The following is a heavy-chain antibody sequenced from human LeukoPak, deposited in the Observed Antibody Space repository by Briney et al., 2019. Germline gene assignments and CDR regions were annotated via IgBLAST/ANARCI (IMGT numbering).Heavy chain of an antibody. Sequence: GGSLRLSCAASGFTFSNNNMNWVRQAPGKGLEWISYISSSSSIIYYADSVKGRFTISRDNAKNSLYLQMNSLRVEDTAVYYCARDHNSGWFFEYWGQGSLVTVSS. D-gene: IGHD6-19*01. V-gene: IGHV3-48*01. CDR1: GFTFSNNN. CDR3: ARDHNSGWFFEY. J-gene: IGHJ4*02. CDR2: ISSSSSII.